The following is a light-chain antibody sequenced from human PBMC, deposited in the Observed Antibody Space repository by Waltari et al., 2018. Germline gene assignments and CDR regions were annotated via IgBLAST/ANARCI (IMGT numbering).Light chain of an antibody. Sequence: QSALTQPPSASGSPGQSVTISCTGTSSAVGSPNYVPWYQQYPGKAPKLIIYEVSKRPSGVPDRFSGSKSGNTASLTVSGLQADDEADYYCSSHGGSKVFGGGTKLTVL. V-gene: IGLV2-8*01. CDR2: EVS. CDR3: SSHGGSKV. J-gene: IGLJ2*01. CDR1: SSAVGSPNY.